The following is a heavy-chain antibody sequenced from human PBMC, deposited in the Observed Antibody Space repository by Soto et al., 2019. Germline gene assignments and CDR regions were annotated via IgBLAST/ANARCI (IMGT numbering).Heavy chain of an antibody. D-gene: IGHD3-3*01. CDR3: ARGYFWSFYYYYYYYGMDF. CDR1: GGSFSGYY. V-gene: IGHV4-34*01. CDR2: INHSGST. J-gene: IGHJ6*02. Sequence: PSETLSLTCAVYGGSFSGYYWSWIRQPPGKGLEWIGEINHSGSTNYNPSLKSRVTISVDTSKNQFSLKLSSVTAADTAVYYCARGYFWSFYYYYYYYGMDFWGQGTTVTVSS.